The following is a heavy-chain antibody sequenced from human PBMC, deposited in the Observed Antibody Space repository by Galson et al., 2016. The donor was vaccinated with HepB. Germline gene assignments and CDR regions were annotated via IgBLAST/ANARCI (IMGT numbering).Heavy chain of an antibody. CDR3: ARGSYSSDWYRTSAYDFGMDV. D-gene: IGHD6-19*01. Sequence: SLRLSCAASGFTFSSYDMYWVRQAPGKGLEWVSSIYTAGDTDYPGSVEGRFTVSRENAKNSLYPHMNSLRAGDTAVYYCARGSYSSDWYRTSAYDFGMDVWGKGTPVTVSS. CDR2: IYTAGDT. V-gene: IGHV3-13*01. CDR1: GFTFSSYD. J-gene: IGHJ6*04.